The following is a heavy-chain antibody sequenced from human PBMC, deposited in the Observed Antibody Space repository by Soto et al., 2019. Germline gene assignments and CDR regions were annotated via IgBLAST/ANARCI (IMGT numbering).Heavy chain of an antibody. J-gene: IGHJ6*03. Sequence: ASETLSLTCTVSGGSISSYYWSWIRQPPGKGLEWIGYIYYSGSTNYNPSLKSRVTISVDTSKNQFSLKLSSVTAADTAVYYCARDRRYCSSTSCYYYYYMDVWGKGTTVTVSS. V-gene: IGHV4-59*01. D-gene: IGHD2-2*01. CDR1: GGSISSYY. CDR3: ARDRRYCSSTSCYYYYYMDV. CDR2: IYYSGST.